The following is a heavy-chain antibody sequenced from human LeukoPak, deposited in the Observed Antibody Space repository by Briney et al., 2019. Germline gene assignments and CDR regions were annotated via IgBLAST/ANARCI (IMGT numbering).Heavy chain of an antibody. Sequence: ASVKVSCKVSGYTLTELSMHWVRQAPGKGLEWMGGFDPEDGETIYAQKFQGRVTMTEDTSTDTAYMELSSLRSEDTAVYYCATVGYCSGGSCYTVIDYWGQGTLVTVSS. V-gene: IGHV1-24*01. CDR1: GYTLTELS. CDR3: ATVGYCSGGSCYTVIDY. CDR2: FDPEDGET. D-gene: IGHD2-15*01. J-gene: IGHJ4*02.